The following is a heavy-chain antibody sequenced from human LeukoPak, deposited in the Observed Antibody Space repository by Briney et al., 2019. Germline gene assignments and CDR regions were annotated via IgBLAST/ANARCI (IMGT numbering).Heavy chain of an antibody. D-gene: IGHD3-10*02. Sequence: GESLKISCKGSGYSLTTYWIAWVRQMPGKGLEWMGIIYPGDSESRYSPSLQGQVTISADKSMSTVYLQWSSLKASDTAMYYCARLPVFGEISYFDYWGQGTLVTVSS. CDR1: GYSLTTYW. J-gene: IGHJ4*02. V-gene: IGHV5-51*01. CDR2: IYPGDSES. CDR3: ARLPVFGEISYFDY.